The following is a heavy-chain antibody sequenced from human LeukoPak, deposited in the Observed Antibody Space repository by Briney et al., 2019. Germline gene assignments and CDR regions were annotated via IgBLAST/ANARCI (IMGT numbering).Heavy chain of an antibody. J-gene: IGHJ4*02. CDR2: INPNSGGT. CDR3: ARVRFLEVSFDY. D-gene: IGHD3-3*01. V-gene: IGHV1-2*02. Sequence: ASVKVSCKASGYTFTGYYMHWVRQAPGQGLEWMGWINPNSGGTNYAQKFQGRVTMTRDTSISTAYMELSRLRSDDTAVYYCARVRFLEVSFDYWGQGTLVTVSS. CDR1: GYTFTGYY.